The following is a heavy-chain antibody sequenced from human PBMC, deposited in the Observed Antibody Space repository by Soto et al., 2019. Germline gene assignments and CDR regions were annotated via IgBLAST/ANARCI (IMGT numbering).Heavy chain of an antibody. J-gene: IGHJ6*03. D-gene: IGHD4-4*01. CDR1: GGSFSGYY. Sequence: SETLSLTCAVYGGSFSGYYWSWIRQPPGKGLEWIGEINHSGSTNYNPSLKSRVTISVDTSKNQFSLKLSSVTAADTAVYYCARGTTVTTKLYYYYYYMDVWGKGTTVTVSS. CDR2: INHSGST. CDR3: ARGTTVTTKLYYYYYYMDV. V-gene: IGHV4-34*01.